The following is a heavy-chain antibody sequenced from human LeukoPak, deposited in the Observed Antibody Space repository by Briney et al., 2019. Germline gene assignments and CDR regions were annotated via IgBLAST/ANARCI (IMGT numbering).Heavy chain of an antibody. CDR1: GFTFDDYA. CDR3: AKDKRMGIAAAGLFDY. V-gene: IGHV3-9*01. D-gene: IGHD6-13*01. Sequence: GGSLRLSCAASGFTFDDYAMHWGRQAPGKGLAWVSGISWNSGSIGYADSVKGRFTISRDNAKNSLYLQMNSLRAEDTALYYCAKDKRMGIAAAGLFDYWGQGTLVTVSS. J-gene: IGHJ4*02. CDR2: ISWNSGSI.